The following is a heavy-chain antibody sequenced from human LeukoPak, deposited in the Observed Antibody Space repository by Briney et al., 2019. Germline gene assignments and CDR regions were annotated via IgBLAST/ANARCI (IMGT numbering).Heavy chain of an antibody. CDR1: DYTFTSYG. J-gene: IGHJ4*02. CDR3: ARDHSDYGNFDY. D-gene: IGHD4-17*01. V-gene: IGHV1-18*01. CDR2: ISVYNGNT. Sequence: ASVKVSCKASDYTFTSYGINWVRQAPGKGLEWMGWISVYNGNTNYAQKLQGRVTMTTDTSTSTAYMGLRSLRSDDTAVYYCARDHSDYGNFDYWGQGTLVTVSS.